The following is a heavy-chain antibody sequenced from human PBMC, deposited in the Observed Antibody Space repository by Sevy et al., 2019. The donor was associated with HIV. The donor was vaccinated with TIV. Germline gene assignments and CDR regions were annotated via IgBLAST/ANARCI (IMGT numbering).Heavy chain of an antibody. J-gene: IGHJ4*02. CDR3: ARAYCSGGRCYSLAF. Sequence: ASVKVSCKVSGYTFTTYRITWVRQAPGQGLESMGWISPHNGDTYYAQKFQGRVTLITDTSTTTAYMELRSLRSDDTAIYYCARAYCSGGRCYSLAFWGQGTLVTVS. CDR2: ISPHNGDT. V-gene: IGHV1-18*01. D-gene: IGHD2-15*01. CDR1: GYTFTTYR.